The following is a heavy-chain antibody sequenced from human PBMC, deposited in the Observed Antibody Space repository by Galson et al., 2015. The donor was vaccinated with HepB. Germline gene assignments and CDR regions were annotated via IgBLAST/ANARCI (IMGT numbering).Heavy chain of an antibody. CDR2: IYRGGTT. CDR3: ARGLTVGIFDS. CDR1: GFTVSGNY. Sequence: SLRLSCAISGFTVSGNYMSWVRQAPGKGLEWVPIIYRGGTTYYADSVKGRFTISRHNSKNTLFLQMTSLRTEDTAVYYCARGLTVGIFDSWGQGTLVTVSS. J-gene: IGHJ4*02. V-gene: IGHV3-53*04. D-gene: IGHD1-26*01.